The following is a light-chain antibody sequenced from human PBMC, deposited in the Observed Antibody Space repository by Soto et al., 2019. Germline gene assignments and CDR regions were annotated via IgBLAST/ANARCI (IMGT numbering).Light chain of an antibody. Sequence: QSALTQPPSVSASPGQSVTISCTGTSSDFGSYNRVSWYQQPPGTAPKLMIYEVSNRPSGVPDRFSGSKSGNTASLTISGLQAEDEADYYCSSYTSSSTYVFGTGTKSPS. CDR1: SSDFGSYNR. CDR3: SSYTSSSTYV. V-gene: IGLV2-18*02. J-gene: IGLJ1*01. CDR2: EVS.